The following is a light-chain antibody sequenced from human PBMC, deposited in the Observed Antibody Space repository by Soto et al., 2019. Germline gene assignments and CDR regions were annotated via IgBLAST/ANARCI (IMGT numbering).Light chain of an antibody. CDR2: KDS. CDR3: QSADSSAHVV. J-gene: IGLJ2*01. CDR1: VLPKQY. Sequence: SYELTQPPSVSVSPGQTARITCSGDVLPKQYAYWYQQKPGQAPVLVIYKDSERPSGIPERFSGSSSGTTVTLTISGVQAEDEADYYCQSADSSAHVVFGGGTKLTVL. V-gene: IGLV3-25*03.